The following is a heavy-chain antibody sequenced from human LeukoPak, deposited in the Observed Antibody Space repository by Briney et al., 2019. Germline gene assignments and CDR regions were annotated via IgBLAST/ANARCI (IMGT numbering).Heavy chain of an antibody. CDR2: IYDSGST. J-gene: IGHJ4*02. V-gene: IGHV4-39*01. CDR1: GGSIRSSYYY. CDR3: AGAGNGRQKRYCSSTSCYRSDY. Sequence: SETLSLTCTVSGGSIRSSYYYWGWIRQPPGKGLEWIGSIYDSGSTYYNPSLKSRVTISVDTSKNQFSLKLNSVTAADTAVYYCAGAGNGRQKRYCSSTSCYRSDYWGQGTRVTVPS. D-gene: IGHD2-2*01.